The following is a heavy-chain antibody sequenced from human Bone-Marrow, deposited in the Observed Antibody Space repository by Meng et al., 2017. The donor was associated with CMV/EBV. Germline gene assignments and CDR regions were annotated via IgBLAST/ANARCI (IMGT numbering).Heavy chain of an antibody. CDR3: AREVPTTDYFDF. CDR1: GGSIKNTDYC. V-gene: IGHV4-39*07. CDR2: VYCRGSS. D-gene: IGHD4/OR15-4a*01. Sequence: SETLSLTCTVSGGSIKNTDYCWSWVRQPPGQGLEWIATVYCRGSSFYNPSLKSRVTMSVDTSKSQFYLRLSSVTAADTAPYYCAREVPTTDYFDFWGPGRLVTVSS. J-gene: IGHJ4*02.